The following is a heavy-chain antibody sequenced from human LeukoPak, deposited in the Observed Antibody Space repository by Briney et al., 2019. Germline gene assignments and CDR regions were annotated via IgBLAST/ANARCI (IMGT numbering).Heavy chain of an antibody. J-gene: IGHJ4*02. Sequence: ASVKVSCKASGYTFTGYYMHWVRQPPGQGLEWMGWINPNSGGTNYAQKFQGRVTMTRDTSISTAYMELSRLRSDDTAVYYCARDKGTLVTRYYFDYWGQGTLVTVSS. CDR1: GYTFTGYY. V-gene: IGHV1-2*02. D-gene: IGHD3-9*01. CDR3: ARDKGTLVTRYYFDY. CDR2: INPNSGGT.